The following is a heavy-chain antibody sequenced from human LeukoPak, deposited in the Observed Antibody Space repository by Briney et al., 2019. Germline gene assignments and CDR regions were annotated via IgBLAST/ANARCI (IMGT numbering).Heavy chain of an antibody. Sequence: PSETPSLTCTVSGGSISSSSYYWDWIRQSPGKGLEWIGNIYSGGSTYYTPSLKSRVTISVDTSKNQFSLKLSSVTAADTAIYFCARHSRSGSGGYENAFDIWGQGTMVTVSS. CDR3: ARHSRSGSGGYENAFDI. J-gene: IGHJ3*02. CDR1: GGSISSSSYY. V-gene: IGHV4-39*01. D-gene: IGHD5-12*01. CDR2: IYSGGST.